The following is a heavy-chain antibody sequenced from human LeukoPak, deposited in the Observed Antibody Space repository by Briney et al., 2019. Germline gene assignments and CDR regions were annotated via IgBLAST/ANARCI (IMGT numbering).Heavy chain of an antibody. J-gene: IGHJ5*02. CDR3: TKDPNGDYVGAFDP. Sequence: GGSPRLSCAASGFTFSTFAMTWVRQAPGKGLEWVSSITGTHYTTYYTDSVKGRFTISRDNSKNTLYLQMNSLRADDTAIYYCTKDPNGDYVGAFDPWGQGTLVTVSS. V-gene: IGHV3-23*01. D-gene: IGHD4-17*01. CDR2: ITGTHYTT. CDR1: GFTFSTFA.